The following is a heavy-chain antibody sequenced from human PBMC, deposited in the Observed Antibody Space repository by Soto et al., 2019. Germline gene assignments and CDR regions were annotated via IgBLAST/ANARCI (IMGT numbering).Heavy chain of an antibody. CDR1: GGSISSSSYY. Sequence: PSETLSLTCTVSGGSISSSSYYWGWIRQPPGKGLEWIGRIYYSGSTYYNPSLKSRVTISVDTSKNQFSLKLSSVTAADTAVYYCVPSNWFDPWGQRTLVTVSS. V-gene: IGHV4-39*01. J-gene: IGHJ5*02. CDR3: VPSNWFDP. CDR2: IYYSGST.